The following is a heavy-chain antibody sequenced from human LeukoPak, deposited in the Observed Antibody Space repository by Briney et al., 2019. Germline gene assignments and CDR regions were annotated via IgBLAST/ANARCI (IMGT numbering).Heavy chain of an antibody. CDR3: AKVKSPYYYGSGSYWGPFDY. J-gene: IGHJ4*02. D-gene: IGHD3-10*01. Sequence: GGSLRLSCAASGFTFDDYAMHWVRQAPGKGLEWVSGISWNSGSIGYADSVKGRFTISRDNAKNSLYLQMNSLRAEDTALYYCAKVKSPYYYGSGSYWGPFDYWGQGTLVTVSS. CDR2: ISWNSGSI. V-gene: IGHV3-9*01. CDR1: GFTFDDYA.